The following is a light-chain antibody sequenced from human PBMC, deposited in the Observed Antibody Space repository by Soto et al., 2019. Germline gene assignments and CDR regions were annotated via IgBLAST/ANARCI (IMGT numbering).Light chain of an antibody. Sequence: QPVLTQPASVSGSPGQSITISCTGTSSDIGNYNYVSWYQHHPGKAPKLMIYEVTNRPSGVSNRFSGSKSGNTASLTIFGLQAEDEADYYCSSYTSSTIPHVVFGGGTKLTVL. V-gene: IGLV2-14*01. CDR3: SSYTSSTIPHVV. J-gene: IGLJ2*01. CDR2: EVT. CDR1: SSDIGNYNY.